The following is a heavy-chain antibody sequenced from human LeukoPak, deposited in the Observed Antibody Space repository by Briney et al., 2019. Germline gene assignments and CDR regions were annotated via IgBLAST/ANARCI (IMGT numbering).Heavy chain of an antibody. CDR2: IYTTGST. D-gene: IGHD1-26*01. J-gene: IGHJ5*02. CDR1: GGSISSGNYY. CDR3: ARGVYSGSPNWFDT. Sequence: PSQTLSLACTVSGGSISSGNYYWSWIRQPAGKGLEYVGRIYTTGSTNYNPSLKSRVTILLDTSKNQFSLKLSSVTAADTAVYYCARGVYSGSPNWFDTWGQGTLVTASS. V-gene: IGHV4-61*02.